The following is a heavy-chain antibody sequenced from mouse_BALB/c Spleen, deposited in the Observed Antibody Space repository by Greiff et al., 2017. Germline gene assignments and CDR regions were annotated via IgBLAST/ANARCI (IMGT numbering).Heavy chain of an antibody. CDR2: ISSGGSYT. V-gene: IGHV5-9-4*01. J-gene: IGHJ1*01. CDR3: ARDLRRYFDV. Sequence: EVQVVESGGGLVKPGGSLKLSCAASGFTFSSYAMSWVRQSPEKRLEWVAEISSGGSYTYYPDTVTGRFTISRDNAKNTLYLEMSSLRSEDTAMYYCARDLRRYFDVWGAGTTVTVSS. D-gene: IGHD1-1*01. CDR1: GFTFSSYA.